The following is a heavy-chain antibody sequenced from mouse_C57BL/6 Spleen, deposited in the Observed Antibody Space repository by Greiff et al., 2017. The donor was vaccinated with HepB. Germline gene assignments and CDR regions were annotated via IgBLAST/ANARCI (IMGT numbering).Heavy chain of an antibody. CDR3: ARDTTVVASYAMDY. Sequence: EVQLQQSGPVLVKPGASVKMSCKASGYTFTDYYMNWVKQSHGKSLEWIGVINPYNGGTSYNQKFKGKATLTVDKSSSTAYMELNSLTSEDSAVYYCARDTTVVASYAMDYWGQGTSVTVSS. J-gene: IGHJ4*01. V-gene: IGHV1-19*01. CDR2: INPYNGGT. D-gene: IGHD1-1*01. CDR1: GYTFTDYY.